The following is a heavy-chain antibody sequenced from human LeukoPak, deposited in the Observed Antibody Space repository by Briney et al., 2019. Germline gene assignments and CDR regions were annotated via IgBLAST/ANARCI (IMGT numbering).Heavy chain of an antibody. D-gene: IGHD3-22*01. CDR2: IYHSGST. CDR3: ARDLVVITTSGDWFDP. CDR1: GYSISSGYY. V-gene: IGHV4-38-2*02. Sequence: SETLSLTRTVSGYSISSGYYWGWIRQPPGKGLEWIGSIYHSGSTYYNPSLKSRVTISVDTSKNQFSLKLSSVTAADTAVYYCARDLVVITTSGDWFDPWGQGTLVTVSS. J-gene: IGHJ5*02.